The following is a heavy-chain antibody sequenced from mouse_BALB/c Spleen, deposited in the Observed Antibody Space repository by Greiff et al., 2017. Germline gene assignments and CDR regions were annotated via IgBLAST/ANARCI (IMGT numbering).Heavy chain of an antibody. Sequence: EVQLVESGGGLVKPGGSLKLSCAASGFTFSSYAMSWVRQTPEKRLEWVATISSGGSYTYYPDSVKGRFTISRDNPKNTLYLQMSSLRSEDTAMYYCAREGYDGIYYAMDDGGQGTSVTVSS. CDR2: ISSGGSYT. CDR1: GFTFSSYA. D-gene: IGHD2-14*01. J-gene: IGHJ4*01. CDR3: AREGYDGIYYAMDD. V-gene: IGHV5-9-3*01.